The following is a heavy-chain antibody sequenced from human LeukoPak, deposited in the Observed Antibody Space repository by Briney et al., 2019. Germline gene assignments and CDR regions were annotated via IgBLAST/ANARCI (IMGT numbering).Heavy chain of an antibody. J-gene: IGHJ3*02. V-gene: IGHV1-18*01. CDR2: ISAYNGNT. Sequence: ASVKVSCKASGYTFTSYGIIWVRQAPGQGLEWMGWISAYNGNTNYAQKLQGRVTMTTDTSTSTAYMELRSLRSDDTAVYYCARPEPAFHAFDIWGQGTMVTVSS. D-gene: IGHD2-2*01. CDR3: ARPEPAFHAFDI. CDR1: GYTFTSYG.